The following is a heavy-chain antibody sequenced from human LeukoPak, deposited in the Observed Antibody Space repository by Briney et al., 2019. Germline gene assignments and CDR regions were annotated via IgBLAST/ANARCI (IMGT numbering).Heavy chain of an antibody. J-gene: IGHJ3*02. CDR3: ARRNYASAFDI. CDR2: IGSGGGST. V-gene: IGHV3-23*01. D-gene: IGHD1-7*01. Sequence: GGSLRLSCAASGFTFSSYVMSWVRQAPGMGLEWVSLIGSGGGSTYYAESVKGRLTISRDNSKNTLYLQMNSLRAEDTAVYYCARRNYASAFDIWGQGTMVTVSS. CDR1: GFTFSSYV.